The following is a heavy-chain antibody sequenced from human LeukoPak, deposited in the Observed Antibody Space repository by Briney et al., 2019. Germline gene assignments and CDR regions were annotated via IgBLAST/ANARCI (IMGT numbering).Heavy chain of an antibody. CDR3: ARYYYKSGYYGRHDY. Sequence: GGSLRLSCAASGFTLSTYAMTWVRQAPGQGLEWVSDIRSGGDITYYADSVKGRFTISRDNSKNTLYLQMNSLRAEDTAVYHCARYYYKSGYYGRHDYWGQGTLVTVSS. V-gene: IGHV3-23*01. J-gene: IGHJ4*02. CDR2: IRSGGDIT. CDR1: GFTLSTYA. D-gene: IGHD3-22*01.